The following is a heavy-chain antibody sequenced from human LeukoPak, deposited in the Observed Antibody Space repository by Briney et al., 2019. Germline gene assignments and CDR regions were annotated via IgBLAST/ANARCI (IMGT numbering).Heavy chain of an antibody. V-gene: IGHV4-34*01. D-gene: IGHD1-20*01. CDR2: INHSGST. Sequence: SETLSLTCAVYGGSFNGYYWSWIRQPPGKGLEWIGEINHSGSTNYNPSLKSRVTISVDTSKNQFSLKLSSVTAADTAVYYCARGVTGTPYYYYYYGMDVWGQGTTVTVSS. CDR1: GGSFNGYY. J-gene: IGHJ6*02. CDR3: ARGVTGTPYYYYYYGMDV.